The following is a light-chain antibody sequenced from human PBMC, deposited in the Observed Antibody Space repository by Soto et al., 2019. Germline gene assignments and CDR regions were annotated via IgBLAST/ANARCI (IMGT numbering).Light chain of an antibody. J-gene: IGKJ1*01. Sequence: EIGMTQSAVTLSGSPGERATLSWGASQSVSSNLAWYQQKPGQAPSLLIYGAFTRATGIPARFSGTWSGTEFTLTISSLQSEDFALYYCQQYNDWPLTFGQGTKVDI. CDR3: QQYNDWPLT. V-gene: IGKV3-15*01. CDR2: GAF. CDR1: QSVSSN.